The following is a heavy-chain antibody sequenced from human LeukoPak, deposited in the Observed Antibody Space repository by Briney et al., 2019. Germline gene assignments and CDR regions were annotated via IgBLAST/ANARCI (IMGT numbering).Heavy chain of an antibody. V-gene: IGHV4-34*01. D-gene: IGHD3-10*01. Sequence: SETLSLTCAVYGGSFSGYYYTWIRQFPGKGLEWIGEINPTGSTNYNSSLKSRLTISVDTSKNQFSLKLSSVTAADTAVYYCARRSGYYYGSGSPRYDYWGQGTLVTVSS. CDR3: ARRSGYYYGSGSPRYDY. CDR2: INPTGST. CDR1: GGSFSGYY. J-gene: IGHJ4*02.